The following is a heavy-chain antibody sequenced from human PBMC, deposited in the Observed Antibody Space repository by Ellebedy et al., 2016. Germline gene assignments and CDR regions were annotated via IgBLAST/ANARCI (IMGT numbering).Heavy chain of an antibody. CDR3: ARVLSDDPY. D-gene: IGHD2-21*01. Sequence: SETLSFTCTVSGGSISSSSYYWSWIRQPPGKGLEWIGEINHSGSTNYNPSLKSRVTISVDTSKNQFSLKLSSVTAADTAVYYCARVLSDDPYWGQGTLVTVSS. V-gene: IGHV4-39*07. CDR2: INHSGST. J-gene: IGHJ4*02. CDR1: GGSISSSSYY.